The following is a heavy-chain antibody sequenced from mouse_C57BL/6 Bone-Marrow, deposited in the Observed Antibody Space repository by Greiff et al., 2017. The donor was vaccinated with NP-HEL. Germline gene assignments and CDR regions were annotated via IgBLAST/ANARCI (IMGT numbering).Heavy chain of an antibody. D-gene: IGHD1-1*01. CDR3: ERYYYGSSSFDY. J-gene: IGHJ2*01. Sequence: QVQLQQPGAELVKPGALVKLSCKASGYTFTSYLMHWVKQRPGLGLEWIGRIDPNSGGTKYNEKFKSKATLTVDKPSSTAYMQLTSLTSEDSAVYYCERYYYGSSSFDYWGQGTTLTVSS. V-gene: IGHV1-72*01. CDR2: IDPNSGGT. CDR1: GYTFTSYL.